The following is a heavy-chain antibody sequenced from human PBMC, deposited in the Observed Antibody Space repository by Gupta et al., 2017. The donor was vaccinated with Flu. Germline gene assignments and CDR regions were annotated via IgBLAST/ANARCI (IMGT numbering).Heavy chain of an antibody. V-gene: IGHV1-2*02. Sequence: QVQLVQSGAEVKKPGALVKVSCKASGYTFTGYYMHWVRQAPGQGLEWMGWINPNSGGTNYAQKFQGRVTMTRDTSISTAYMELSRLRSDDTAVYYCARGVARTTVTTAVGYWGQGTLVTVSS. D-gene: IGHD4-17*01. CDR3: ARGVARTTVTTAVGY. CDR1: GYTFTGYY. J-gene: IGHJ4*02. CDR2: INPNSGGT.